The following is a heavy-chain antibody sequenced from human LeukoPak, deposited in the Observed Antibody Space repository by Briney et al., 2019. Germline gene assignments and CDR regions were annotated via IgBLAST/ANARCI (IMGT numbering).Heavy chain of an antibody. CDR3: ARGSSSSA. D-gene: IGHD6-6*01. J-gene: IGHJ4*02. Sequence: GGSLRLSCAASGFPFSSYEMNWVRQAPGKGLEWVSHISTTGTTIYYADSVKGRFTISRDNAKNSLFPQLNSLRAEDTAVYYCARGSSSSAWGQGTLVTVSS. CDR2: ISTTGTTI. V-gene: IGHV3-48*03. CDR1: GFPFSSYE.